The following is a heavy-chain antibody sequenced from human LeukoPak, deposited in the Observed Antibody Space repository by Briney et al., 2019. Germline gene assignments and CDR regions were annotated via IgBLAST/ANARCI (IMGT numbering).Heavy chain of an antibody. CDR1: GVTVSSSY. D-gene: IGHD5-18*01. Sequence: GGSLRLSCAASGVTVSSSYMSWVRQAPGKGLEWVSVIYSGGSTNYADSVKGRFTISRDNSMNTLYLQMNSLRAEDTAVYYCAIYTAMGHWGQGTLVTVSS. V-gene: IGHV3-53*01. J-gene: IGHJ4*02. CDR2: IYSGGST. CDR3: AIYTAMGH.